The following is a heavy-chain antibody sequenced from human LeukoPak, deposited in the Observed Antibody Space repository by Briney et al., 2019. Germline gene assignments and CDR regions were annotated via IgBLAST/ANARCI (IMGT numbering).Heavy chain of an antibody. D-gene: IGHD3-10*01. V-gene: IGHV4-30-4*01. CDR2: IYYSGST. Sequence: SETLSLTCTVSGGSFSGGDYYWSWIRQPPGKGLEWIGYIYYSGSTYYNPSLKSRVTISVDTSKNQFSLKLSSVTAADTAVYYCARVRYYYGSHFDYWGQGTLVTVSS. J-gene: IGHJ4*02. CDR1: GGSFSGGDYY. CDR3: ARVRYYYGSHFDY.